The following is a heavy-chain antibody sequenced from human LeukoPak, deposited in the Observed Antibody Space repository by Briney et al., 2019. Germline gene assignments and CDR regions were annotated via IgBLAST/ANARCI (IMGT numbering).Heavy chain of an antibody. CDR3: ARGYYYDYSGPDFDY. D-gene: IGHD3-22*01. V-gene: IGHV4-59*01. J-gene: IGHJ4*02. CDR2: IYYTGST. CDR1: GGSISSYY. Sequence: SETLSLTCTVSGGSISSYYWSWIRQPPGKGLEWIGYIYYTGSTNSNPSLKSRVTISVDTSKNQFSLRLTSVTAADTAVYYCARGYYYDYSGPDFDYWGQGTLVTVSS.